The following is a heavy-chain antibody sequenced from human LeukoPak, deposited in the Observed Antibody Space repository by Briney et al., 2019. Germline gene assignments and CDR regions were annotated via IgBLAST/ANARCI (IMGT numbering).Heavy chain of an antibody. CDR1: GYTFTSYD. CDR3: ARGRVKYRLPTYRFDP. D-gene: IGHD2-2*01. V-gene: IGHV1-8*01. J-gene: IGHJ5*02. Sequence: GASVKVSCKASGYTFTSYDINWVRQATGQGLEWMGWMNPNSGNTGYAQKFQGRVTMTRNTSISTAYMELSSLRSEDTAVYYCARGRVKYRLPTYRFDPWGQGTLVTVSS. CDR2: MNPNSGNT.